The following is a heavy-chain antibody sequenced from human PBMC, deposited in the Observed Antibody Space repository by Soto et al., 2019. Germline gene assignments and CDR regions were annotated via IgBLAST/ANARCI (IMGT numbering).Heavy chain of an antibody. CDR3: ARDTIAATPADYYGMDV. D-gene: IGHD6-13*01. CDR1: GGSISSYY. CDR2: IYYSGST. V-gene: IGHV4-59*01. J-gene: IGHJ6*02. Sequence: SETLSLTXTVSGGSISSYYWSWIRQPPGKGLELIGYIYYSGSTKYNPSLKSRVTISVDTSKNQFSLKLSSVTAADTAVYYCARDTIAATPADYYGMDVWGQGTTVTVSS.